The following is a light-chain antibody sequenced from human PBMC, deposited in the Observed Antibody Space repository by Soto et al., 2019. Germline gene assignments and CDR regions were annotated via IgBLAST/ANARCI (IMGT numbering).Light chain of an antibody. CDR1: QSITSKF. Sequence: EIVLTQSPGTLSLSPGQRATLSCRASQSITSKFVAWYQQRPGQPPRLLIYAASTRATGIPDRFNGSGSETDLTLTISRLEPEDFAVDYCQQYGGSPTLAFGGGTKVDI. CDR2: AAS. CDR3: QQYGGSPTLA. J-gene: IGKJ4*01. V-gene: IGKV3-20*01.